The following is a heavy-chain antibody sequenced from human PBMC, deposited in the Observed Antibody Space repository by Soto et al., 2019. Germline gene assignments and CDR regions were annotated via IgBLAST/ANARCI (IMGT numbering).Heavy chain of an antibody. V-gene: IGHV4-34*01. CDR2: INHSGST. J-gene: IGHJ4*02. D-gene: IGHD5-12*01. CDR3: AIKSGVDIVATTNDY. Sequence: SETLSLTCAVYGGSFSGYYWSWIRQPPGKGLEWIGEINHSGSTNYNPSLRSRVTISVDTSKNQFSLKLSSVTAADTAVYYCAIKSGVDIVATTNDYWGQGALVTVSS. CDR1: GGSFSGYY.